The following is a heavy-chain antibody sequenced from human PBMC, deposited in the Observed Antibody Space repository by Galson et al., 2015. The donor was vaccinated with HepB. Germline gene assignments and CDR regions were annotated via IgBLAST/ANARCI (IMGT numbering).Heavy chain of an antibody. CDR2: MNPNSGNT. CDR1: GSTFTSYD. J-gene: IGHJ3*02. D-gene: IGHD3-10*01. Sequence: SVTVSCKASGSTFTSYDINWVRQATGQGLEWMGWMNPNSGNTGYAQKFQGRVTMTRNTSISTAYMELSSLRSEDTAVYYCARGLKLLSDAFDIWGQGTMVTVSS. CDR3: ARGLKLLSDAFDI. V-gene: IGHV1-8*01.